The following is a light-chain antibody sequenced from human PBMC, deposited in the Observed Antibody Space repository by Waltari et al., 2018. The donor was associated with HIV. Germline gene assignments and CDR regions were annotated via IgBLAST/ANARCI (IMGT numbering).Light chain of an antibody. CDR3: CSYAGSYTFLVV. Sequence: QSALTQPRSVSGSPGQSVTISCTGTSSDVGGYNYVSWYQQHPGKAPKLMIYDVSKRPAGVPDRFSGSKSGNTASLTISGLQADDEANYYCCSYAGSYTFLVVFGGGTKLTVL. V-gene: IGLV2-11*01. CDR1: SSDVGGYNY. J-gene: IGLJ2*01. CDR2: DVS.